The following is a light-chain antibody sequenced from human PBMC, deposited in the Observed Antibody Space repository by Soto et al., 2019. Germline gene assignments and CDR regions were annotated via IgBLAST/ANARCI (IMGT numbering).Light chain of an antibody. CDR2: ENN. Sequence: SYELTQPPSVSVSPGQTASITCSGDKLGDKHVCWYQRRPGQAPVLVIYENNKRPSGIPERFSGSNSENTATLTVSGTQPMDETDYYCQAWDSGVVFGGGTKLTVL. J-gene: IGLJ2*01. V-gene: IGLV3-1*01. CDR3: QAWDSGVV. CDR1: KLGDKH.